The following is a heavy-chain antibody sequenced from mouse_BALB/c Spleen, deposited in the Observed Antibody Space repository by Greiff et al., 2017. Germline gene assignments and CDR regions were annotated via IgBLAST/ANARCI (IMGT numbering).Heavy chain of an antibody. V-gene: IGHV1S81*02. D-gene: IGHD1-1*01. CDR1: GYTFTSYY. CDR3: TRGTTEVRGYFDV. Sequence: QVQLKESGAELVKPGASVKLSCKASGYTFTSYYMYWVKQRPGQGLEWIGEINPSNGGTNFNEKFKSKATLTVDKSSSTAYMQLSSLTCEDSAVYYCTRGTTEVRGYFDVWGEGTTVTVSS. CDR2: INPSNGGT. J-gene: IGHJ1*01.